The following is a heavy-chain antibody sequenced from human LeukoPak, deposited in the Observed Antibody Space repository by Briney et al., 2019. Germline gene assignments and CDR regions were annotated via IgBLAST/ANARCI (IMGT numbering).Heavy chain of an antibody. J-gene: IGHJ4*02. Sequence: ASVKVSCKASGYTFTSYYMHWVRQAPGQGLEWMGIINPSGGSTSYAQKFQGRVTMTRDTSTSTVYMEQSSLRSEDTAVYYCVRSGYDRAIDYWGQGTLVAVSS. V-gene: IGHV1-46*01. CDR2: INPSGGST. CDR3: VRSGYDRAIDY. CDR1: GYTFTSYY. D-gene: IGHD5-12*01.